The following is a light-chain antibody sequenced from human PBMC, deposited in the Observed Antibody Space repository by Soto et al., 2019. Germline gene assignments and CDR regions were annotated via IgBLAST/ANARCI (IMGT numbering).Light chain of an antibody. CDR2: DAS. Sequence: DIQMTQSPSTLSASIGDRVTITCRASQGIVSWLAWYQQKPGQAPKVLIYDASILQSGVPARFSGRGSGTEFTLTISSLQPDDFATYYCQHYNSYSEAFGQGTKVDIK. J-gene: IGKJ1*01. CDR1: QGIVSW. CDR3: QHYNSYSEA. V-gene: IGKV1-5*01.